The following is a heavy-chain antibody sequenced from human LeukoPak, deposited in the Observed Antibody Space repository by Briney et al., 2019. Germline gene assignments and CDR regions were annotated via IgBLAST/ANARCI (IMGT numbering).Heavy chain of an antibody. Sequence: GGSLRLSCAASGFTFSNYAMSWVRQAPGKGLEWVSAISGSGGDTHYADSVKGRFTISRDNSKNTLYLQMNSLRAEDTAVYYCAKRTAERAGSFDLWGRGTLVTASS. CDR3: AKRTAERAGSFDL. V-gene: IGHV3-23*01. J-gene: IGHJ2*01. CDR2: ISGSGGDT. CDR1: GFTFSNYA. D-gene: IGHD5-24*01.